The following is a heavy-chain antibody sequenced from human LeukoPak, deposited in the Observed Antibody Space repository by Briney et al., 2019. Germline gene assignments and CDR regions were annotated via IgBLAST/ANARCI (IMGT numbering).Heavy chain of an antibody. CDR3: ATNGGGDSGYGNFDY. D-gene: IGHD5-12*01. J-gene: IGHJ4*02. Sequence: EGSLRLSCAASGFTFSSYAMSWVRQAPGKGLEWVANIKQDGSEKYYVDSVKGRFTISRDNAKNSLYLQMNSLRPEDTALYYCATNGGGDSGYGNFDYWGQGTLVTVSS. CDR2: IKQDGSEK. V-gene: IGHV3-7*03. CDR1: GFTFSSYA.